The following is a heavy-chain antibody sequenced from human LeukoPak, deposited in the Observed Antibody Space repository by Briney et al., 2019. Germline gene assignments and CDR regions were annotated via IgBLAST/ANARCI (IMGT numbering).Heavy chain of an antibody. CDR3: ARQLLSLDY. J-gene: IGHJ4*02. Sequence: PGGSLRLSCAASGFTFSSYSMNWVRQAPGKGLEWVSYISSSSSTIYYADSVKGRFTISRDNAKNSLYLQMNSLRAEDTAVYCCARQLLSLDYWGQGTLVTVSS. CDR1: GFTFSSYS. CDR2: ISSSSSTI. V-gene: IGHV3-48*01. D-gene: IGHD2-2*01.